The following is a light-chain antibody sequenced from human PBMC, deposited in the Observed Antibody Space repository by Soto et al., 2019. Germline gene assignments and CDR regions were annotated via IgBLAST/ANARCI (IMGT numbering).Light chain of an antibody. CDR3: QHYNSYSEA. Sequence: DIQMTQSPPTLSASVGDRATITCRASQRISSCLAWYQQKPGKAPKLLIYKASTLKSGVPSRFSGSGSGTEFTLTISSLQPDDFATYYCQHYNSYSEAFGQGTKVDIK. J-gene: IGKJ1*01. CDR2: KAS. V-gene: IGKV1-5*03. CDR1: QRISSC.